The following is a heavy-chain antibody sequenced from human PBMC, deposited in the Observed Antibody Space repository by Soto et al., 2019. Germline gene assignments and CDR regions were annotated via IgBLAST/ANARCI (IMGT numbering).Heavy chain of an antibody. J-gene: IGHJ6*03. CDR2: ISSSSSTI. V-gene: IGHV3-48*01. D-gene: IGHD3-10*01. CDR1: GFTFSSYG. Sequence: GGSLRLSCAASGFTFSSYGMNWVRQAPGKGLEWVSSISSSSSTIYYADSVKGRFTISRDNAKNSLYLQMNSLRAEDTAVYYCARDHPYDYYGSGSYFSPLYYYYYMDVWGKGATVTVSS. CDR3: ARDHPYDYYGSGSYFSPLYYYYYMDV.